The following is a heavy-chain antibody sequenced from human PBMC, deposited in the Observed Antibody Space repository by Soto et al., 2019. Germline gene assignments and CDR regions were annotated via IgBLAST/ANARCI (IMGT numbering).Heavy chain of an antibody. Sequence: SETLSLTCTVSGGSVSSGSFYWSWIRRPPGKGLEWVGCFYDSGSTNYNPSLSSRVTMSVDTSKNQFSLKLSSVTAADTAVYYCAASAPPATNYYYAMDVWGQGTTVTVSS. V-gene: IGHV4-61*01. CDR1: GGSVSSGSFY. D-gene: IGHD5-12*01. CDR3: AASAPPATNYYYAMDV. J-gene: IGHJ6*02. CDR2: FYDSGST.